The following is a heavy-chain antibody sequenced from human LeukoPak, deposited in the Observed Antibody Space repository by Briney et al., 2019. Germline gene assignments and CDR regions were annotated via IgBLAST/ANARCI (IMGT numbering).Heavy chain of an antibody. D-gene: IGHD3-3*01. V-gene: IGHV1-2*02. CDR2: INPNRGVT. CDR3: TIRGVTSDY. Sequence: ASVKVSCKASGYTFTGYNIHWVRRAPGQGLEWMGWINPNRGVTSLAQKFQARVILTRDTSITTAYMELTRLKSDDTAVYYCTIRGVTSDYWSQGTLVNVSS. CDR1: GYTFTGYN. J-gene: IGHJ4*02.